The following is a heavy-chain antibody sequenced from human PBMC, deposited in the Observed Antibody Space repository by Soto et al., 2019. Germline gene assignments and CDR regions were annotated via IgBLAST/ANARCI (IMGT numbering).Heavy chain of an antibody. D-gene: IGHD6-19*01. CDR1: GFTFSSYG. J-gene: IGHJ4*02. V-gene: IGHV3-48*02. CDR2: ISSSSSTI. Sequence: GGSLRLSCAASGFTFSSYGMNWVRQAPGKGLEWVSSISSSSSTIYYADSVRGRFTISRDNAKNSLYLQMNSLRDEDTAVYYCVREISVAGGHFDYWGQGTLVTVSS. CDR3: VREISVAGGHFDY.